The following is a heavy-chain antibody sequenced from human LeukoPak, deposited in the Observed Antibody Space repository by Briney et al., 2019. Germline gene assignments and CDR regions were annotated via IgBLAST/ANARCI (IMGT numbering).Heavy chain of an antibody. J-gene: IGHJ4*02. V-gene: IGHV4-39*01. Sequence: SETLSLTCTVSGGSISSSSYYWGWIRQPPGKGLEWIGSIYYSGSTSYNPSLKSRVTISVDTSENQFSLKLSSVTAADTAVYYCARNYYDSSGYYYGFDYWGQGTLVTVSS. CDR1: GGSISSSSYY. CDR3: ARNYYDSSGYYYGFDY. CDR2: IYYSGST. D-gene: IGHD3-22*01.